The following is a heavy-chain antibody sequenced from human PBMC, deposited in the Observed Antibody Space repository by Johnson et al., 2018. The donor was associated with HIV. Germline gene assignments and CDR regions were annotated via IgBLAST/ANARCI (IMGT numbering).Heavy chain of an antibody. J-gene: IGHJ3*02. CDR1: GLSFSNFG. CDR3: AKVKLELRYGAFDI. Sequence: VQLVESGGGVVQPGKSLTLSCVGSGLSFSNFGIHWVRQAPGKGPEWVAVISYDGSEKYFADSVKGRFTISRDNSKNTLYPQMNSLRAEDTAVYYCAKVKLELRYGAFDIWGQGTMVTVSS. D-gene: IGHD1-7*01. CDR2: ISYDGSEK. V-gene: IGHV3-30*18.